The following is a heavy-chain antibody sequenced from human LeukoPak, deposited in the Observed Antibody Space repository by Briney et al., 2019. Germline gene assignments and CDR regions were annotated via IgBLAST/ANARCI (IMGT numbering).Heavy chain of an antibody. V-gene: IGHV1-69*02. CDR1: GGTFSSYT. CDR2: IIPILGIA. Sequence: SVKVSCKASGGTFSSYTISWVRQAPGQGLEWMGRIIPILGIANYAQKFQGRVTITADKSASTAYMELSSLRSEDTAVYYCARYPGIAVAGYYFDYWGQGTLVTVSS. D-gene: IGHD6-19*01. CDR3: ARYPGIAVAGYYFDY. J-gene: IGHJ4*02.